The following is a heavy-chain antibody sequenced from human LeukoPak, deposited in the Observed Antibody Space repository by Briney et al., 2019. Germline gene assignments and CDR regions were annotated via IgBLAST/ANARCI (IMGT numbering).Heavy chain of an antibody. J-gene: IGHJ4*02. Sequence: GGSLRLSCAASGFTFNNYRMNWVRQAPGKGLEWVSSISTTSSYIYYADSVKGRFTISRDNANNFLYLQMNSLRAEDTAVYYCATETNGRHYDYWGQGTLLTVSS. D-gene: IGHD1-14*01. V-gene: IGHV3-21*06. CDR3: ATETNGRHYDY. CDR1: GFTFNNYR. CDR2: ISTTSSYI.